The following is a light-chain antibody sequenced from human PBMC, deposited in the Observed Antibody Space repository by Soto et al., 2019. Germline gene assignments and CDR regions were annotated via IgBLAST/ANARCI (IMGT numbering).Light chain of an antibody. CDR3: QQNGSSPPYT. Sequence: EIVLTQSPGTLSLSPGERATLSCRASQSVSSSYLAWYQQKPGQAPRLLIYGASSRATGIPDRFSGSGSGTDFTLTISRLEPADFAVYYCQQNGSSPPYTFGQGTTLEIK. CDR2: GAS. CDR1: QSVSSSY. V-gene: IGKV3-20*01. J-gene: IGKJ2*01.